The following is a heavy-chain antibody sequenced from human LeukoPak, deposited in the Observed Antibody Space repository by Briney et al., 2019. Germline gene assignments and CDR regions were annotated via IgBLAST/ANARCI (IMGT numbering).Heavy chain of an antibody. V-gene: IGHV4-59*11. Sequence: SETLSLTCTVSGGSISSHYWSWIRQPPGKGLEWIGYIYYSGSTNYNPSLKSRVTISVDTSKNQFSLKLSSVTAADTAVYYCARRFPAWYAFDIWGQGTMVTVSS. J-gene: IGHJ3*02. CDR3: ARRFPAWYAFDI. CDR1: GGSISSHY. D-gene: IGHD2-8*02. CDR2: IYYSGST.